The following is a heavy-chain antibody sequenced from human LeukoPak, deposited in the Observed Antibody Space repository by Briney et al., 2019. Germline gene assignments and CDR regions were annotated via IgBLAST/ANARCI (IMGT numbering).Heavy chain of an antibody. V-gene: IGHV3-7*01. Sequence: PSETLSLTCTVSGGSISSYYWSWARQAPGKGLEWVANIKQDGSDKYSVDSVKGRFTISRDNARNSLYLQMNSLRAEDTAVYYCASTGGSWYRFDYWGQGALVTVSS. D-gene: IGHD6-13*01. J-gene: IGHJ4*02. CDR3: ASTGGSWYRFDY. CDR2: IKQDGSDK. CDR1: GGSISSYY.